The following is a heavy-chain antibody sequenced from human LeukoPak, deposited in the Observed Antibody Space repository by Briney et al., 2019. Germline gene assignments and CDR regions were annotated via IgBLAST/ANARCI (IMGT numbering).Heavy chain of an antibody. J-gene: IGHJ4*02. CDR2: INPNSGGT. V-gene: IGHV1-2*02. CDR3: ARDTYGSGSYLGYFDY. Sequence: ASVKVSCKASGYTFTGYYMHWVRQAPGQGLEWMGWINPNSGGTNYAQKFQGRVTMTRDSSISTAYMELSRLRSDDTAVYYCARDTYGSGSYLGYFDYWGQGTLVTVSS. D-gene: IGHD3-10*01. CDR1: GYTFTGYY.